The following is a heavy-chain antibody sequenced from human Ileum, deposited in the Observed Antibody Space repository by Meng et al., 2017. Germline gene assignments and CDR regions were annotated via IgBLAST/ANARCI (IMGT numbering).Heavy chain of an antibody. CDR3: WGSSRWYNDF. V-gene: IGHV3-74*01. D-gene: IGHD6-19*01. CDR1: GFTFSSYS. J-gene: IGHJ4*02. CDR2: IASDGSGA. Sequence: EVQLVEPGGCLVQPVGSLRLSCAASGFTFSSYSMFWFRQAPGKGLVWVSRIASDGSGAGYADFVKGRFTISRHNANNTLYLQMNSLRAEDTAVYYCWGSSRWYNDFWGQGTLVTVSS.